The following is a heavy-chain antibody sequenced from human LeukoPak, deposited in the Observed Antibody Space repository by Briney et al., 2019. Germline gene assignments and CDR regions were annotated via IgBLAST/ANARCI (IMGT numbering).Heavy chain of an antibody. CDR3: AKRGVVIRVILVGFHKEAYYFDS. CDR2: TIYSGGRT. Sequence: GSLRLSCAVSGITLSNYGMSWVRQAPGKGLEWVAGTIYSGGRTNYADSVKGRFTISRDNPKNTLYLQMNSLRAEDTAVYFCAKRGVVIRVILVGFHKEAYYFDSWGQGALVTVSS. CDR1: GITLSNYG. D-gene: IGHD3-22*01. J-gene: IGHJ4*02. V-gene: IGHV3-23*01.